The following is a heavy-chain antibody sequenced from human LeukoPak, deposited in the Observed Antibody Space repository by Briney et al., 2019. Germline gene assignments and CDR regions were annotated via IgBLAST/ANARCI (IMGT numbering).Heavy chain of an antibody. J-gene: IGHJ4*02. CDR2: IKQDGSEK. D-gene: IGHD6-19*01. Sequence: GGSLRLSCAASGFTFSSYWMSWVRQAPGKGLEWVANIKQDGSEKYYVDSVKGRFTISRDNAKNSLYLQVNSLRAEDTAVYYCARDFTAVAGTVDYWGQGTLVTVSS. CDR3: ARDFTAVAGTVDY. V-gene: IGHV3-7*01. CDR1: GFTFSSYW.